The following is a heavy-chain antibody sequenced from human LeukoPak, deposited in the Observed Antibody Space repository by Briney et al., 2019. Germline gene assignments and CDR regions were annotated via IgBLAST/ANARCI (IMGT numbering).Heavy chain of an antibody. D-gene: IGHD3-16*01. CDR2: IYYSGST. CDR3: ARGGMSTTVPDDAFDI. J-gene: IGHJ3*02. CDR1: GGSISSYY. Sequence: PSETLSLTCTVSGGSISSYYWSWIRQPPGKGLEWIGYIYYSGSTNYNPSLKSRVTISVDTSKNQFSLKLSSVTAADTAVYYCARGGMSTTVPDDAFDIWGQGTMVTVSS. V-gene: IGHV4-59*01.